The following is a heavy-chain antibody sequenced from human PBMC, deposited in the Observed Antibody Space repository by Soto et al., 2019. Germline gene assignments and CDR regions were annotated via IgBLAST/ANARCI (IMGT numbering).Heavy chain of an antibody. D-gene: IGHD6-19*01. CDR3: AGGRIVVAGSSAYYGMDV. Sequence: SVKVSCKASGGNPSNSAISWVRQAPGQGLEWRGGVIPVFGIMSCAQNFQGRVTITADESTSTDYMALGSRSVEDTAVYFCAGGRIVVAGSSAYYGMDVWDQGTELTVSS. V-gene: IGHV1-69*13. CDR1: GGNPSNSA. CDR2: VIPVFGIM. J-gene: IGHJ6*02.